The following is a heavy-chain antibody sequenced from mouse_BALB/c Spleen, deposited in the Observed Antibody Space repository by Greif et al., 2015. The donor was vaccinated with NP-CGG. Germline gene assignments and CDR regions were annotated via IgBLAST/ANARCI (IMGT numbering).Heavy chain of an antibody. J-gene: IGHJ3*01. CDR3: AIDYY. Sequence: QVQLKQSGSVLVRPGASVKLSCKASGYTFTSSWMHWAKQRPGQGLEWIGEIHPNSGNTNYNEKFKGKATLTVDTSSSTAYVDLSSLTSEDSAVYYCAIDYYWGQGTLVTVSA. CDR1: GYTFTSSW. D-gene: IGHD2-4*01. V-gene: IGHV1S130*01. CDR2: IHPNSGNT.